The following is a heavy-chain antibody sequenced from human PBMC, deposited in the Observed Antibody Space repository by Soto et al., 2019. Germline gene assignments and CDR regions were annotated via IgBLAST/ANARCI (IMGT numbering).Heavy chain of an antibody. D-gene: IGHD1-7*01. CDR2: IYRTGST. V-gene: IGHV4-4*02. CDR3: ASRDPGTSVDY. Sequence: SETLSLTCAVSGGSFTSNNCWTWVRQPPGQGLEWIGEIYRTGSTNYNPSLKSRVTISLDKPENQFSLKVTSLTAADTAVYYCASRDPGTSVDYWGQGTLVTVSS. CDR1: GGSFTSNNC. J-gene: IGHJ4*02.